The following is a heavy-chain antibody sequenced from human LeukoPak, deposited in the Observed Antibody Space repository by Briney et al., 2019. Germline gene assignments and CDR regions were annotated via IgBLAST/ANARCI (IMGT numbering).Heavy chain of an antibody. CDR1: GFIFSYHY. CDR2: IRNKADSYTT. D-gene: IGHD4-11*01. J-gene: IGHJ6*02. Sequence: GGPLRLSCAASGFIFSYHYMDRLRQAPGKGLDWVGRIRNKADSYTTEYAASVKGRFTISREDSKNKLYLQMIILKTEDTAVYYCVRVPTVTTRGGSNYYYHGMDVWGQGTTVTVS. CDR3: VRVPTVTTRGGSNYYYHGMDV. V-gene: IGHV3-72*01.